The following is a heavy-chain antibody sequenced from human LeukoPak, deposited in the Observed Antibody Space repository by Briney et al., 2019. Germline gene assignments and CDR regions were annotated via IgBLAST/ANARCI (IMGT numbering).Heavy chain of an antibody. J-gene: IGHJ5*02. D-gene: IGHD6-19*01. CDR1: GYTFTGYY. Sequence: ASVKVSCKASGYTFTGYYIHWVRQTPGQGLEWVGWINPNSGGAKYAQKFQDRVTMTRDTSISTAYMGLSRLRSDDTAVYYCAKGRVVAGSKSLTYHWLDPWGQGTLVTVSS. V-gene: IGHV1-2*02. CDR2: INPNSGGA. CDR3: AKGRVVAGSKSLTYHWLDP.